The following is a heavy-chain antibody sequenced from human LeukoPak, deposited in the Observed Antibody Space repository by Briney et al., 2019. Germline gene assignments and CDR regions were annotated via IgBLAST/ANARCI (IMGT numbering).Heavy chain of an antibody. CDR2: INHSGST. Sequence: SETLSLTCAVYGGSFSGHYWSWIRQPPGKGLEWIGEINHSGSTNYNPSLKSRVSISVDTSKNQFSLKLSSVTAADTAVYYCARGKLLWFGESAFDIWGQGTMVTVSS. J-gene: IGHJ3*02. D-gene: IGHD3-10*01. V-gene: IGHV4-34*01. CDR1: GGSFSGHY. CDR3: ARGKLLWFGESAFDI.